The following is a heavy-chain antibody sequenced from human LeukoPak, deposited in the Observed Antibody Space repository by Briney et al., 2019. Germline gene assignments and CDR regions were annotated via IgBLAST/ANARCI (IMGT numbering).Heavy chain of an antibody. Sequence: GGSLRLSCAASGFTFSSYGMTWVRQAPGKGLEGLAWVSTISSSSGCSTYYADSVKGRFTISRDNSKNMLYLQMNNLRADDTAVYYCAKYYYDSSGYYYPGAFDIWGQGTMVTVSS. CDR2: ISSSSGCST. V-gene: IGHV3-23*01. J-gene: IGHJ3*02. D-gene: IGHD3-22*01. CDR3: AKYYYDSSGYYYPGAFDI. CDR1: GFTFSSYG.